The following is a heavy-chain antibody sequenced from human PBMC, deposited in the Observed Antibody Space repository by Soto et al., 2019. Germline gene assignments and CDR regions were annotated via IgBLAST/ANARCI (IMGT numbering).Heavy chain of an antibody. CDR2: IIPIFGTA. CDR3: AREERGDMITFGAGGFDY. J-gene: IGHJ4*02. Sequence: QVQLVQSGAEVKKPGSSVKVSCKASGGTFSSYAISWVRQAPGQGLEWMGGIIPIFGTANYAQKFQGRVTITADESTSTAYMEVSSLRSEDTAVYYCAREERGDMITFGAGGFDYWGQGTLVTVSS. CDR1: GGTFSSYA. D-gene: IGHD3-16*01. V-gene: IGHV1-69*01.